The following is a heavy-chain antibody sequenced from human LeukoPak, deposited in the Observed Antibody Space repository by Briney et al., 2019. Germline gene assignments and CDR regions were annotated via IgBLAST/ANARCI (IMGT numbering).Heavy chain of an antibody. D-gene: IGHD2-15*01. CDR1: GGSFSGYY. CDR3: ARRGHIIVNRAFDI. Sequence: PSETLSLTCAVYGGSFSGYYWSWIRQPPGKGLEWIGEINHSGSTNYNPSLKSRVTISVDTSKNQFSLKLSSVTAADTAVYYCARRGHIIVNRAFDIWGQGTMVTVSS. V-gene: IGHV4-34*01. J-gene: IGHJ3*02. CDR2: INHSGST.